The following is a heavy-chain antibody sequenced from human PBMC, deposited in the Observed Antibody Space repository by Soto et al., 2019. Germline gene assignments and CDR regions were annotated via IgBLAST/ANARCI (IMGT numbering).Heavy chain of an antibody. CDR1: GGSFSGYY. CDR3: ASGRGYSYGYVYFDY. CDR2: INHSGST. J-gene: IGHJ4*02. Sequence: KTSETLSLTCAVYGGSFSGYYWSWIRQPPGKGLEWIGEINHSGSTNYNPSLKSRVTISVDTSKNQFSLKLSSVTAADTAVYYCASGRGYSYGYVYFDYWGQGTLVTVSS. V-gene: IGHV4-34*01. D-gene: IGHD5-18*01.